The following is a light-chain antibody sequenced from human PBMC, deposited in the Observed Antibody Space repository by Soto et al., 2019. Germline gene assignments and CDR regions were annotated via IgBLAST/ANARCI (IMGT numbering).Light chain of an antibody. J-gene: IGKJ3*01. CDR3: QQYGSSPPSFT. Sequence: EIVLTQSPGTLSLSPGERATLSCRASQSVSSSYLAWYQQKPGQAPRLLIYGASSRATGIPDRFSGSGSGTDLTLTISRLGPEDCAVYYCQQYGSSPPSFTFGPGTKGDIK. CDR2: GAS. CDR1: QSVSSSY. V-gene: IGKV3-20*01.